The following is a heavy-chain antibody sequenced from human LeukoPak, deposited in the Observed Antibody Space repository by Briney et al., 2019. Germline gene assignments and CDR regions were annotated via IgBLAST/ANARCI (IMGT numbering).Heavy chain of an antibody. Sequence: GGSLRLSCAASGFTFSNYAMSWVRQAPGKGLEWVSAITGSDGTTYYADSVKGRFTISRDNSKNTLYLQMNSLGAADTAVYYCARFGGFDYWGQGTLVTVSS. V-gene: IGHV3-23*01. J-gene: IGHJ4*02. CDR2: ITGSDGTT. CDR3: ARFGGFDY. CDR1: GFTFSNYA. D-gene: IGHD3-10*01.